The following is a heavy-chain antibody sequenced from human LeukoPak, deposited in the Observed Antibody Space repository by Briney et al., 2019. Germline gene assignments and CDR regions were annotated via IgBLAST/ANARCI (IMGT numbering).Heavy chain of an antibody. CDR1: GGSISSYY. V-gene: IGHV4-59*01. J-gene: IGHJ5*02. D-gene: IGHD7-27*01. CDR2: IYYRGST. CDR3: AKLEVGRFDP. Sequence: PSETLSLTCTVSGGSISSYYWSWIRQPPGKGLEWIGYIYYRGSTTYNPSLKSRVSISLDTSRNQFSLNLSSVTAADTAVYYCAKLEVGRFDPWGQGTLVTVSS.